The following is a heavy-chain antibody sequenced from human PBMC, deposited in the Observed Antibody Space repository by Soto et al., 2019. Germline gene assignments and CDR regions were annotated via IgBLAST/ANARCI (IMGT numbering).Heavy chain of an antibody. CDR1: GFTFSSYG. V-gene: IGHV3-30*18. J-gene: IGHJ4*02. Sequence: QVQLVESGGGVVQPGRSLRLSCAASGFTFSSYGMHWVRQAPGKGLEWVAVISSDGSNKYYADSVKGRFTISRDNSKNTLYLQMNSLRAENTAVYYCAKAYTYYDFWSGSHDYWGQGTLVTVSS. D-gene: IGHD3-3*01. CDR2: ISSDGSNK. CDR3: AKAYTYYDFWSGSHDY.